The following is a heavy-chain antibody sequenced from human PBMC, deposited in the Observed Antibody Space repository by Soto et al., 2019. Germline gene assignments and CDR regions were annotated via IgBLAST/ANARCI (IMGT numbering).Heavy chain of an antibody. D-gene: IGHD2-2*01. CDR1: GGTFSSYA. J-gene: IGHJ3*02. CDR2: IIPIFGTA. CDR3: ATARRLGYCSSTSCYAFDI. Sequence: SMKVSCKASGGTFSSYAISWVRQAPGQGLEWMGGIIPIFGTANYAQKFQGRVTITADESTSTAYMELSSLRSEDTAVYYCATARRLGYCSSTSCYAFDIWGQGTMVTVSS. V-gene: IGHV1-69*13.